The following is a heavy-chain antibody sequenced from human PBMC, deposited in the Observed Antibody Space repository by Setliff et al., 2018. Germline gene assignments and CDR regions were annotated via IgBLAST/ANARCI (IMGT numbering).Heavy chain of an antibody. Sequence: ASVKVSCKTSGYSFTVFGISWVRQAPGQGLEWMGWISTRNDDTGYAQKFKGRVTLTTDTSTNTAYMELRSLRSDDTAVYYCARRSGDRGMTTGWPDDFDYWGRGTLVTVSS. D-gene: IGHD4-17*01. J-gene: IGHJ4*01. CDR1: GYSFTVFG. CDR2: ISTRNDDT. V-gene: IGHV1-18*01. CDR3: ARRSGDRGMTTGWPDDFDY.